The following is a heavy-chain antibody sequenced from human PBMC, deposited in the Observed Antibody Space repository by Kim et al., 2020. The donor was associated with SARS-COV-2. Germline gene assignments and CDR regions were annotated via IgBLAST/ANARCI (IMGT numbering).Heavy chain of an antibody. CDR2: IIPIFGTA. J-gene: IGHJ4*02. CDR3: ARVGSDDYGGNHGDY. V-gene: IGHV1-69*13. D-gene: IGHD4-17*01. Sequence: SVKVSCKASGGTFSSYAISWVRQAPGQGLEWMGGIIPIFGTANYAQKFQGRVTITADESTSTAYMELSSLRSEDTAVYYCARVGSDDYGGNHGDYWGQGTLVTVSS. CDR1: GGTFSSYA.